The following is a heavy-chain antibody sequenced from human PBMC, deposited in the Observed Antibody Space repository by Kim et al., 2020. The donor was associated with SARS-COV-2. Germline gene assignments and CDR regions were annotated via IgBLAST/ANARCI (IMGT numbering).Heavy chain of an antibody. J-gene: IGHJ6*02. V-gene: IGHV3-11*01. D-gene: IGHD5-18*01. CDR3: ARIQLWFYFYGMDV. Sequence: GGSLRLSCVASGFTFSDYYMTWIRQVPGKGLEWVSYISSSGTIRHYADSVKGRFTISRDNAKNSLYLQMNSLRAEDTAVYYCARIQLWFYFYGMDVWGQGTTVTVSS. CDR1: GFTFSDYY. CDR2: ISSSGTIR.